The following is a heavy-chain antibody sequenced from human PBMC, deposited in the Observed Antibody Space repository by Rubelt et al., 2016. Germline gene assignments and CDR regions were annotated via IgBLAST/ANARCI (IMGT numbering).Heavy chain of an antibody. CDR2: IFYDGSA. J-gene: IGHJ1*01. CDR3: ARIFHCSGDNCEEI. V-gene: IGHV4-59*01. Sequence: QVQLQESGPGLVKPSETLSLTCTVSGGSISGLYWSWIRQPPGKGLEWIGYIFYDGSANYNPSLSSRVAMSVDSSKNQVSLRLTSVTAADTATYYCARIFHCSGDNCEEIWGRGTPVTVSS. CDR1: GGSISGLY. D-gene: IGHD2-15*01.